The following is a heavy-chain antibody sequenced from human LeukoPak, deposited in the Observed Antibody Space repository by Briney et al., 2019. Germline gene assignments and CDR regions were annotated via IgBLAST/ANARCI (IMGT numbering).Heavy chain of an antibody. CDR2: ISGDADST. Sequence: GGSLRLSCAASGFTFSSYPMSWVRQAPKKGLEWVSTISGDADSTYYADSVKGRFTISRDNSKTTLYLEMNSLRADDTAIYYCAKDFHAYYYGSGSFSSYFDCWGQGTLVTVSP. V-gene: IGHV3-23*01. J-gene: IGHJ4*02. D-gene: IGHD3-10*01. CDR1: GFTFSSYP. CDR3: AKDFHAYYYGSGSFSSYFDC.